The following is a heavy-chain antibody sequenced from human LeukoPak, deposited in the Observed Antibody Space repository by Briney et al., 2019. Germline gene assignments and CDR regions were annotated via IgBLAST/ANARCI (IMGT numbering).Heavy chain of an antibody. CDR3: AKDLERHIVVVTASAVDY. Sequence: GGSLRLSCAASGFTFSSYGMHWVRQAPGKGLEWVAVISYDGSNKYYADSVKGRFTISRDNSKNTLYLQMNSLRAEDTAVYYCAKDLERHIVVVTASAVDYWGQGTLVTVPS. J-gene: IGHJ4*02. D-gene: IGHD2-21*02. CDR1: GFTFSSYG. V-gene: IGHV3-30*18. CDR2: ISYDGSNK.